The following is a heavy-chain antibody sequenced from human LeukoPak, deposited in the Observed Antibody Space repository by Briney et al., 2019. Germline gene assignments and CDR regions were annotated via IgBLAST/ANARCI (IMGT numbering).Heavy chain of an antibody. CDR1: GYTFTGYY. CDR3: ARSPFGGKAHFDY. J-gene: IGHJ4*02. CDR2: INPNSGGT. D-gene: IGHD4-23*01. V-gene: IGHV1-2*02. Sequence: ASVKVSCKASGYTFTGYYMHWVRQAPGQGLEWMGWINPNSGGTNYAQKFQGRVTMTRDTSISTAYMELSRLRSDDTAVYYCARSPFGGKAHFDYWGQGTLVTVSS.